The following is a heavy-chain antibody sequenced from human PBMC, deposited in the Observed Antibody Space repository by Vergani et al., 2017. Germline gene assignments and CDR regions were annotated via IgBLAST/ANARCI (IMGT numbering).Heavy chain of an antibody. J-gene: IGHJ6*02. V-gene: IGHV3-66*02. CDR2: IYSGGST. D-gene: IGHD6-19*01. CDR3: ARDSQTVAGMRYGMDF. Sequence: EVQLVESGGGLVQPGGSLRLSCAASGFTVSSNYMSWVRQAPGKGLEWVSVIYSGGSTYYADSVKGRFTISRDNSKNTLYLQMNSLRAEDTAVYYCARDSQTVAGMRYGMDFWGQGTTVTVSS. CDR1: GFTVSSNY.